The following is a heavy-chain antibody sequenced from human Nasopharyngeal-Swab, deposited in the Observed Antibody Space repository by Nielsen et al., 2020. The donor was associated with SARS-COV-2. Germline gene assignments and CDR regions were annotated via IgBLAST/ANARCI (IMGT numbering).Heavy chain of an antibody. V-gene: IGHV4-39*07. J-gene: IGHJ5*02. CDR2: IYYSGST. CDR1: GGSISSSSYY. CDR3: ARGGSSCWFDP. Sequence: SETLSLTCTVSGGSISSSSYYWGWIRQPPGKGLEWIGSIYYSGSTYYNPSLKSRVTISVDTSKNQFSLKLSSVTAADTAVYYCARGGSSCWFDPWGQGTLVTVSS. D-gene: IGHD6-13*01.